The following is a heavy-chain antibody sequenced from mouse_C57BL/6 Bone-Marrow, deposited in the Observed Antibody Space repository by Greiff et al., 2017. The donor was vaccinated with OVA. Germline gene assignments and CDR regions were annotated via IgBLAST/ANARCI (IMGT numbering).Heavy chain of an antibody. J-gene: IGHJ2*01. V-gene: IGHV1-4*01. CDR3: ARFGYFDY. CDR2: INPSSGYT. Sequence: VQRVESGAELARPGASVKMSCKASGYTFTSYTMHWVKQRPGQGLEWIGYINPSSGYTKYNQKFKDKATLTADKSSSTAYMQLSSLTSEDSAVYYCARFGYFDYWGQGTTLTVSS. CDR1: GYTFTSYT.